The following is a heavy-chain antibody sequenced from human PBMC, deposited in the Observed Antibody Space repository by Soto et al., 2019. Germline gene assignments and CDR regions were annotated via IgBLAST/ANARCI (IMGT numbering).Heavy chain of an antibody. J-gene: IGHJ4*02. Sequence: QVQLVQSGAEVKKPGASVKVSCKASGYTFTGHYIHWVRQAPEQGPEWMGEIGPESGATRYAQKFQGRVTMTRDTSITTVYMELKNLSPDDTAVYYCGRGRSGQIVVVYWGQGTPVTVSS. V-gene: IGHV1-2*02. CDR3: GRGRSGQIVVVY. D-gene: IGHD1-26*01. CDR2: IGPESGAT. CDR1: GYTFTGHY.